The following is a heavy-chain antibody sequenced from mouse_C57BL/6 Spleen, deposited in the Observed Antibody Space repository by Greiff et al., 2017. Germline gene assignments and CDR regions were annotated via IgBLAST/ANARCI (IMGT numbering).Heavy chain of an antibody. CDR1: GYTFTDYE. D-gene: IGHD2-1*01. CDR3: TRSGGNYVEYYFDD. CDR2: IDPETGGT. Sequence: VKLQESGAELVRPGASVTLSCKASGYTFTDYEMHWVKQTPVHGLEWIGAIDPETGGTAYNQKFKGKAILTADKSSSTAYMELRSLTSEDSAVYYCTRSGGNYVEYYFDDWGQGTTLTVSS. J-gene: IGHJ2*01. V-gene: IGHV1-15*01.